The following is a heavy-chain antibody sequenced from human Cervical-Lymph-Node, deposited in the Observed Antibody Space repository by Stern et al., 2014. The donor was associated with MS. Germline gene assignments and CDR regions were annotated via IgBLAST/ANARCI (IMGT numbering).Heavy chain of an antibody. D-gene: IGHD5-24*01. V-gene: IGHV4-59*08. J-gene: IGHJ3*02. CDR1: GASISGYS. CDR3: ARFGDGYNSDAFDI. Sequence: QVQLQESGPGLVKPSETLSLTCTVSGASISGYSWNWIRQPPGKGLEWIGHIYLTGRTAYNPSLNSRVTIPANTSQNQFSLTLNSLTAADTAVYYCARFGDGYNSDAFDIWGQGTMVTVSS. CDR2: IYLTGRT.